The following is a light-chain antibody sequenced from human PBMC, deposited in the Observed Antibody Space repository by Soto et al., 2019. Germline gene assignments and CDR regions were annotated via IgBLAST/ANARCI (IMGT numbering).Light chain of an antibody. V-gene: IGKV1-9*01. CDR1: QGISSY. CDR3: QQLNSYRPNT. J-gene: IGKJ5*01. CDR2: AAS. Sequence: DIQLTQSPSFLSASVGDRVTITCRASQGISSYLAWYQQKPGKAPKLLIYAASTLQSGVPSRFSGSGSGTEFTLTISSLQPEDFATYYCQQLNSYRPNTFGQGTRLEIK.